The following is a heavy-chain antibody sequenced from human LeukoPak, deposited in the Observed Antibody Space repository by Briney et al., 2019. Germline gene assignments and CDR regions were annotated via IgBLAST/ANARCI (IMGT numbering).Heavy chain of an antibody. V-gene: IGHV4-39*01. D-gene: IGHD1-26*01. CDR3: ARHGYSGSYYGLSWFDP. CDR1: GGSISSSGYY. Sequence: SETLSLTCTVFGGSISSSGYYWGWIRQPPGKGLEWIASIYYSGSTYYNPSLKSRVTISVDTSKNQLSLKLSSLTAADTAVYYCARHGYSGSYYGLSWFDPWGQGTLVIVSS. CDR2: IYYSGST. J-gene: IGHJ5*02.